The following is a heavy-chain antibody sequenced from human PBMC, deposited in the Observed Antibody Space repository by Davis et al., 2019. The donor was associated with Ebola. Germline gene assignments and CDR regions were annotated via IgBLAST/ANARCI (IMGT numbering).Heavy chain of an antibody. CDR1: GGTFSTYT. CDR3: ARIVGSSGGSTYGYDY. J-gene: IGHJ4*02. CDR2: SIPIFGTT. D-gene: IGHD6-25*01. V-gene: IGHV1-69*06. Sequence: SVNVSCKASGGTFSTYTISWLRQAPGQGLEWMGWSIPIFGTTDYAQKFQGRVTITADRTTSTVYMELSSLSSEDTAVYYCARIVGSSGGSTYGYDYWGQGTLVTVSS.